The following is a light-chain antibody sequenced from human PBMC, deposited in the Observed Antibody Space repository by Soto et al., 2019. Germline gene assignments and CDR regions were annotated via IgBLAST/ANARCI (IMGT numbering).Light chain of an antibody. V-gene: IGLV1-44*01. CDR2: SFN. Sequence: QSVLTQPPSASGTPGRRVTIPCSGTSSNIGSNTLTWYQQLPGTAPKLLMFSFNERPSGVLDRFSGSRSGTSASLAIRGLQFEDEADYYCAAWDDSLNGYVFGTGTKVTVL. J-gene: IGLJ1*01. CDR1: SSNIGSNT. CDR3: AAWDDSLNGYV.